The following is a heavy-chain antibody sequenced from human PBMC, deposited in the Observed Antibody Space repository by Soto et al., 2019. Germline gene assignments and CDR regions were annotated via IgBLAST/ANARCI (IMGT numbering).Heavy chain of an antibody. CDR2: ISYDGSKR. CDR1: GLTFSNYG. Sequence: GGSLRLSCAASGLTFSNYGMHWVRQAPGKGLEWVTVISYDGSKRYYADSVKGRFTISRDISKNTLYLQMNSLRAEDTAVYYCAKDTGFHYYFDYWGQGTLVTVSS. CDR3: AKDTGFHYYFDY. J-gene: IGHJ4*02. V-gene: IGHV3-30*18. D-gene: IGHD2-15*01.